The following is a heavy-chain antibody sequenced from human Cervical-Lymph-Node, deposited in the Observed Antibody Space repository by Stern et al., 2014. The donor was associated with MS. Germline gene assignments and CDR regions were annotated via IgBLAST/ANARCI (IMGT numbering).Heavy chain of an antibody. Sequence: QVQLVESGAEVKKPGSSVKVSCKASGDTLSTLAISWVRQAPGQGLEWMGGIIPIFGTANYAEKVQGRVTITADESTSTAYMELSSLRSEDTALYYCARDNNDNGMDVWGQGTTVTVSS. CDR2: IIPIFGTA. CDR3: ARDNNDNGMDV. V-gene: IGHV1-69*01. D-gene: IGHD1-1*01. J-gene: IGHJ6*02. CDR1: GDTLSTLA.